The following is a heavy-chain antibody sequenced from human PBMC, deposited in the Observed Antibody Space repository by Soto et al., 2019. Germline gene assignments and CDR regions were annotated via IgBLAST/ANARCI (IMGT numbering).Heavy chain of an antibody. CDR1: GGSISSGGYS. J-gene: IGHJ1*01. CDR2: IYHSGST. CDR3: ASEGYYYDSSGYQYLQH. V-gene: IGHV4-30-2*01. Sequence: SENLSLTFEVSGGSISSGGYSWSLIWQPPVKRLEWIGYIYHSGSTYYNPSLKSRVTISVDRSKNQFSLKLSSVTAADTAVYYCASEGYYYDSSGYQYLQHWGQGTMVPDSS. D-gene: IGHD3-22*01.